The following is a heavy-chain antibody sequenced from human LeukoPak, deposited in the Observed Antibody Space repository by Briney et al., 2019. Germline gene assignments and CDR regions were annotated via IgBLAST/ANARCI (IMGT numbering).Heavy chain of an antibody. CDR1: GYTFTSYG. V-gene: IGHV1-18*01. D-gene: IGHD4-17*01. J-gene: IGHJ6*03. CDR3: ARDVSTGLYYYYYMDV. CDR2: ISAYNGNT. Sequence: ASVKVSCKASGYTFTSYGISWVRQAPGQGLEWMGWISAYNGNTNYAQKLQGRVTMTTDISTSTAYMELRSLRSDDTAVYYCARDVSTGLYYYYYMDVWGKGTTVTVSS.